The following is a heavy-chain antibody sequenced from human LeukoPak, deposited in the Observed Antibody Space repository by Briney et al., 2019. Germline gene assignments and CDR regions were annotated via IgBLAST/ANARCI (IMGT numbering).Heavy chain of an antibody. Sequence: GRSLRLSCAASGFTFDDYAMHWVRQAPGKGLEWVSGISWNSGSIGYADSVKGRFTISRDNAKNSLYLQMNSLRAEDTALYYCAKDGYSSSWYEGLNWFDPWGQGTLVTVSS. J-gene: IGHJ5*02. D-gene: IGHD6-13*01. CDR2: ISWNSGSI. V-gene: IGHV3-9*01. CDR3: AKDGYSSSWYEGLNWFDP. CDR1: GFTFDDYA.